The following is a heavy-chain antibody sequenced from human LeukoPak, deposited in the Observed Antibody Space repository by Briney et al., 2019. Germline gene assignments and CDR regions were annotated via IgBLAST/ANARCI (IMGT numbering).Heavy chain of an antibody. J-gene: IGHJ4*02. D-gene: IGHD3-9*01. V-gene: IGHV3-33*01. Sequence: PGGSLRLSCAASGFTFSSYGMHWVRQAPGKGLEWVAVIWYDGSNKYYADSVKGRFTISRDNSKNTLYLQMNSLRAEDTAVYYCARDIIPRLRYFDWLFDYWGQGTLVTVSS. CDR3: ARDIIPRLRYFDWLFDY. CDR1: GFTFSSYG. CDR2: IWYDGSNK.